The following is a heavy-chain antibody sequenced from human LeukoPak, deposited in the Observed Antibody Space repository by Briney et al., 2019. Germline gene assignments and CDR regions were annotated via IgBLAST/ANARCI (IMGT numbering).Heavy chain of an antibody. Sequence: GESLQISRQGSGYSFTSYWIGWVRQMPGKGLEWMGIIYPGDSDTRYSPSFQGQVTISADKSISTAYLQWSSLKASDTAMYYCARIAVAGTGVRWFDPWGQGTLVTVSS. CDR2: IYPGDSDT. CDR3: ARIAVAGTGVRWFDP. J-gene: IGHJ5*02. CDR1: GYSFTSYW. D-gene: IGHD6-19*01. V-gene: IGHV5-51*01.